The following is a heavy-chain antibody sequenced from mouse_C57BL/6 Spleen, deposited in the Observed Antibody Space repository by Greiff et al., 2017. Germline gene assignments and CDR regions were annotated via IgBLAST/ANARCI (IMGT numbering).Heavy chain of an antibody. CDR3: ARNEGPGYFDV. J-gene: IGHJ1*03. CDR1: GFSLTSYG. Sequence: VMLVESGPGLVQPSPSLSITCTVSGFSLTSYGVHWVRQSPGEGLEWLGVIWSGGSTDYNAAFISSLSISKDNSKSQVFFKMNSLQADDTAIYYCARNEGPGYFDVWGTGTTVTVSS. CDR2: IWSGGST. D-gene: IGHD3-3*01. V-gene: IGHV2-2*01.